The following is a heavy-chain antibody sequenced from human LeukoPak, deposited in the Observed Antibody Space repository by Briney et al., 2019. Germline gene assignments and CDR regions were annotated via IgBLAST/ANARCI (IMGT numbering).Heavy chain of an antibody. CDR2: LYYSGST. CDR3: ARHERANWFDP. Sequence: PSETLSLTCTVSGGSISSSNYYWGWIRQPPGKGLEWIGSLYYSGSTYYNPSLRSRVTISVDTSKNQFSLKLSSVTAADTAVYYCARHERANWFDPWGQGTLVTVSS. V-gene: IGHV4-39*01. CDR1: GGSISSSNYY. D-gene: IGHD6-25*01. J-gene: IGHJ5*02.